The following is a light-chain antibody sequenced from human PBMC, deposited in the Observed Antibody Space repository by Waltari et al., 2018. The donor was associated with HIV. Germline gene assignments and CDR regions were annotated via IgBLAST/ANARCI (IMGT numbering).Light chain of an antibody. V-gene: IGLV2-14*03. Sequence: SGLTQPASLSGFPGQSITISCTGADRDFDFYNFISWYQQHPGKVPKLILFNVDRRASGISDRFSGSKSGNMASLTISGLQTEDEAIYYCASYTANDTVLFAGGTTVTVL. CDR3: ASYTANDTVL. CDR2: NVD. CDR1: DRDFDFYNF. J-gene: IGLJ2*01.